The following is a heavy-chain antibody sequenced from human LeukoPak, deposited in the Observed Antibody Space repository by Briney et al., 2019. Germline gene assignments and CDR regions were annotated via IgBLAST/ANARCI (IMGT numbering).Heavy chain of an antibody. Sequence: ASVKVSCKASGYTFTSYYMHWVRQAPGQGLEWMGIINPSGGSTCYAQKFQGRVTMTRDTSTSTAYMELSSLRSDDTAVYYCARGLTTGFDFWGQGTLVTVSS. D-gene: IGHD1-14*01. J-gene: IGHJ4*02. CDR2: INPSGGST. CDR1: GYTFTSYY. V-gene: IGHV1-46*01. CDR3: ARGLTTGFDF.